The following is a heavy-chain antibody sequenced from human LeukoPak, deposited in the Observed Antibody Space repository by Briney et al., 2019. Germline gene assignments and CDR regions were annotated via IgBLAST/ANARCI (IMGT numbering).Heavy chain of an antibody. CDR1: GGSISSYY. J-gene: IGHJ4*02. V-gene: IGHV4-34*01. Sequence: SETLSLTCTVSGGSISSYYWSWIRQPPGKGLEWIGEINHSGSTNYNPSLKSRVTISVDTSKSQFSLKLSSVTAADTAVYYCARGSYYQPKNFDYWGQGTLVTVSS. CDR2: INHSGST. CDR3: ARGSYYQPKNFDY. D-gene: IGHD1-26*01.